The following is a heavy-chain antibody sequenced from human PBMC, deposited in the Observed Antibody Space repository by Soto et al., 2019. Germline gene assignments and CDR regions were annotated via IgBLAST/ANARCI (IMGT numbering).Heavy chain of an antibody. CDR1: AGSISSSNYY. D-gene: IGHD1-26*01. V-gene: IGHV4-39*02. J-gene: IGHJ6*02. CDR3: ARGWWEREGYLMDV. Sequence: SETLSLTCTVSAGSISSSNYYWGWIRQPPGKGMKWIGNIYYTESTYYNPSLKNKVTISVDTSKKQFSLKLTSVTAADTAVYYCARGWWEREGYLMDVWGQGTTVTV. CDR2: IYYTEST.